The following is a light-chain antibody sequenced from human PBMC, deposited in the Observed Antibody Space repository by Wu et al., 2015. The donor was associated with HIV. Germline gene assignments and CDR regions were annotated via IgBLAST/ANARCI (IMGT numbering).Light chain of an antibody. CDR1: QSVGSR. J-gene: IGKJ1*01. CDR2: GAS. CDR3: QQYNNPT. Sequence: EIVMTQSPAILSVSPGERAALSCRASQSVGSRLAWYQQKPGQAPRLLIYGASTRATGIPARFSGSGSGTEFTLTISSMQSEDFAVYFCQQYNNPTFGQGTKVEIK. V-gene: IGKV3-15*01.